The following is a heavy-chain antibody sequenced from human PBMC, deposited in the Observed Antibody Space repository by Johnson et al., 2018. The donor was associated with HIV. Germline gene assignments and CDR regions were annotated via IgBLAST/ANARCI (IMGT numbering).Heavy chain of an antibody. J-gene: IGHJ3*02. CDR3: AKEDPWRRAFDI. V-gene: IGHV3-30*18. CDR2: TSNDGSNK. Sequence: QVQLVESGGGVVQPGRSLRLSCVASGFTFSSYGMHWVRQAPGKGLEWVAVTSNDGSNKYYADSVKGRFTIYRDNFKNTLYLQMNGLRPEDTAVYYCAKEDPWRRAFDIWGQGTVVTVSS. CDR1: GFTFSSYG. D-gene: IGHD1-1*01.